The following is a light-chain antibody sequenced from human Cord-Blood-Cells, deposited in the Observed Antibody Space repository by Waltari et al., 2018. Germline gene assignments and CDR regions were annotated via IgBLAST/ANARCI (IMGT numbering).Light chain of an antibody. Sequence: DIQMTQSPSSVSASVRDRVPLTCRASQSISSYLNWYQQKPGKAPKLLIYAASRLQSGVPSRFSGSGSGTDFTLTISSLQPEDFATYYCQQSYSTPWTFGQGTKVEIK. CDR1: QSISSY. V-gene: IGKV1-39*01. J-gene: IGKJ1*01. CDR2: AAS. CDR3: QQSYSTPWT.